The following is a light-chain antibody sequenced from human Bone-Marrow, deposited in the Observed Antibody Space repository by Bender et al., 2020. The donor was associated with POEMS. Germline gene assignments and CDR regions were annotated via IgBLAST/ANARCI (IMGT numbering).Light chain of an antibody. V-gene: IGLV2-8*01. J-gene: IGLJ3*02. CDR2: EVS. CDR3: STWTRSSSLV. Sequence: QSALTQPPSASGAPGQSVTISCTGTSSDVGGYNYVSWYQQHPGRAPKLMIYEVSKRPSGVPDRFSGSKSANTASLTVSGLQAEDEAVYYCSTWTRSSSLVFGGGTKLTVL. CDR1: SSDVGGYNY.